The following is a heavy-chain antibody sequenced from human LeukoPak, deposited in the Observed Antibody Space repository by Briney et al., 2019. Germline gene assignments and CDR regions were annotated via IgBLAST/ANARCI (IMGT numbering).Heavy chain of an antibody. J-gene: IGHJ3*02. V-gene: IGHV4-59*01. CDR1: GGSISSYY. Sequence: SETLSLTCTVSGGSISSYYWSWIRQPPGKGLEWIGYIYYSGSTNYNPSLKSRVTISVDTSKNQFSLKLSSVTAADTAVYYCARAPYSGSYRSAFDIWGQGTMVTVSS. CDR2: IYYSGST. D-gene: IGHD1-26*01. CDR3: ARAPYSGSYRSAFDI.